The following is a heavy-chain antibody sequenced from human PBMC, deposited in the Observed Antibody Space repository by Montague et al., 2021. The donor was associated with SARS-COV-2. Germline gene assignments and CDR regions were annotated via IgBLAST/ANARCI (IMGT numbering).Heavy chain of an antibody. V-gene: IGHV4-61*08. D-gene: IGHD2-2*01. CDR1: GGSVTSGDYY. J-gene: IGHJ3*02. CDR3: ATEMPAYDVFDI. CDR2: IYNTGRT. Sequence: SETLSLTCTVSGGSVTSGDYYWTWIRQPPGKGLEWIGYIYNTGRTNYXXXLKSRVTISMDTSKNQFSLKVASVSAADTAVYYCATEMPAYDVFDIWGQGTMVTVSS.